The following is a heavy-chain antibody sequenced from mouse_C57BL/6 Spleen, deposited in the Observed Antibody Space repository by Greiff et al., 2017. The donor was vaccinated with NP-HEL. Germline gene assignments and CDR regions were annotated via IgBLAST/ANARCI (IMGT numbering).Heavy chain of an antibody. D-gene: IGHD1-1*01. Sequence: VQLQQSGPELVKPGASVKISCKASGYAFSSSWMNWVKQRPGKGLEWIGRIYPGDGDTNYNGKVKGKATLTADKSSSTAYMQLSSLTSEDSAVYVCARSGYGSSYVFAYWGKGTLVTVSA. CDR2: IYPGDGDT. CDR3: ARSGYGSSYVFAY. J-gene: IGHJ3*01. CDR1: GYAFSSSW. V-gene: IGHV1-82*01.